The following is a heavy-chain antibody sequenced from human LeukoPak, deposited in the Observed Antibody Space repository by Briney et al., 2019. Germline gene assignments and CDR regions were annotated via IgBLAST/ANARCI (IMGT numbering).Heavy chain of an antibody. V-gene: IGHV3-9*01. D-gene: IGHD1-26*01. CDR3: AKDFLSGGAIVGNFQH. CDR2: ISWNSGSI. J-gene: IGHJ1*01. CDR1: GFTFDDYA. Sequence: GRSLRLSCAASGFTFDDYAMHWVRQAPGKGLEWVSGISWNSGSIGYADSVKGRFTISRDNAKNSLYLQMNSLRAEDTALYYCAKDFLSGGAIVGNFQHWGQGTLVTVSS.